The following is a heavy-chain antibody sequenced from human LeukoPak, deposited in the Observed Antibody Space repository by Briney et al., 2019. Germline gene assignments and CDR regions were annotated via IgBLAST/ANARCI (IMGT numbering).Heavy chain of an antibody. D-gene: IGHD6-13*01. CDR1: GFTFSDYS. J-gene: IGHJ1*01. V-gene: IGHV3-21*01. CDR3: ARGPRNSSSYQYFQH. CDR2: ISSSSAYI. Sequence: PGGSLRLSCAASGFTFSDYSMNWVRQAPGKGLEWVSSISSSSAYIYYADSVKGRFTVSRDNAKNSLSLQMDSLRVEDSAVYHCARGPRNSSSYQYFQHWGQGTPVTVSA.